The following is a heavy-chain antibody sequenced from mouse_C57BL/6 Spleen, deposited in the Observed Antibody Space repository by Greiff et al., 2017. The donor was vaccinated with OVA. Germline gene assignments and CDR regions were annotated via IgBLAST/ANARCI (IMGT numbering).Heavy chain of an antibody. D-gene: IGHD1-1*01. CDR1: GYTFTDYC. Sequence: VQLQQPGAELVRPGASVKLSCTASGYTFTDYCMHWVKQRPGQGLEWIGMIDPADGDTNYDQKFKGKATMTADTSSSTAYMQLSSLTSEDSAVYYCARTYYGCSQVAYWGQGTPVTVSA. J-gene: IGHJ3*01. V-gene: IGHV1-59*01. CDR3: ARTYYGCSQVAY. CDR2: IDPADGDT.